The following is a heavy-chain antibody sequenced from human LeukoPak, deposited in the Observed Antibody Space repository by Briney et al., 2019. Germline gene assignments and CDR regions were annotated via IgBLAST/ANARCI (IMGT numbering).Heavy chain of an antibody. Sequence: SETLSLTCAVYGGSFSGYYWSWIRQPAGKGLEWIGRIYTSGSTNYNPSLKSRVTMSVDTSKNQFSLKLSSVTAADTAVYYCARDGVYCSGGSCYSEYYFDYWGQGTLVTVSS. CDR3: ARDGVYCSGGSCYSEYYFDY. V-gene: IGHV4-4*07. CDR1: GGSFSGYY. CDR2: IYTSGST. J-gene: IGHJ4*02. D-gene: IGHD2-15*01.